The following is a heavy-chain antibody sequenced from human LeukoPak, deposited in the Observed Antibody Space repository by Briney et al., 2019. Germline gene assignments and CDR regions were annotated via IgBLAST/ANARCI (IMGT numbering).Heavy chain of an antibody. V-gene: IGHV4-38-2*01. Sequence: SETLSLTCAVSGYSISSGYYWGWIRQPPGKGLEWIGSIYHSGSTYYNPSLKSRVTISVDTSKNQFSLKLSSVTAADTAVYYCARRTDYGDYFWFDPWGQGTLVTVSS. CDR1: GYSISSGYY. D-gene: IGHD4-17*01. J-gene: IGHJ5*02. CDR3: ARRTDYGDYFWFDP. CDR2: IYHSGST.